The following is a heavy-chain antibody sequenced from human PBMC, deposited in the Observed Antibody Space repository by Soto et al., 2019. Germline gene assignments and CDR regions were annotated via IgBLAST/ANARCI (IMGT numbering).Heavy chain of an antibody. CDR1: GFSVSNTY. D-gene: IGHD6-25*01. CDR3: ARDRSDSSRADSFDI. Sequence: EVQLVESGGGLIQPGGSLRLSCAVSGFSVSNTYMSWVRQAPGKGLEWISVIYRGRATYYADSVKGRFTISRDDFRNTVYLQMNSLTTEDTAVYFCARDRSDSSRADSFDIWGQGTMVTVSS. V-gene: IGHV3-53*01. J-gene: IGHJ3*02. CDR2: IYRGRAT.